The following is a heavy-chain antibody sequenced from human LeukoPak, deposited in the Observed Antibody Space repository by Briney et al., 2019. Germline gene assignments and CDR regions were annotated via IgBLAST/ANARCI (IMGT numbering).Heavy chain of an antibody. CDR1: GFTFSSYA. J-gene: IGHJ5*02. CDR2: ISGSGGST. Sequence: GGSLRLSCAASGFTFSSYAMSWVRQAPGKGLEWVSAISGSGGSTYCADSVKGRFTISRDNSKNTLYLQMNSLRAEDTAVYYCAKGYCSSTSCYSRFDPWGLGTLVTVSS. CDR3: AKGYCSSTSCYSRFDP. D-gene: IGHD2-2*01. V-gene: IGHV3-23*01.